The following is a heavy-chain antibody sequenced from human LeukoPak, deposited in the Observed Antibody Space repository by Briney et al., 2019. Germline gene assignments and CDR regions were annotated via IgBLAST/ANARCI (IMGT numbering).Heavy chain of an antibody. D-gene: IGHD2-2*01. J-gene: IGHJ4*02. V-gene: IGHV4-30-4*08. CDR3: ARDDGYQLLFDY. Sequence: SQTLSLTCTVSGGSISSGDYYWSWIRQPPGKGLEWIGYIYYSGSTYYNPSLKSRVTISVDTSKNQFSLKLSSVTAADTAVYYCARDDGYQLLFDYWGQGTLVTVSS. CDR1: GGSISSGDYY. CDR2: IYYSGST.